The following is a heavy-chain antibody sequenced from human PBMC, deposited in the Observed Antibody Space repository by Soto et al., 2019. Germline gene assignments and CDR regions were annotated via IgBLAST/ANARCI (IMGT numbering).Heavy chain of an antibody. Sequence: ASVKVSCKASGYTFTSYGISWVRQAPGQGLEWMGWISAYNGNTNYAQKLQGRVTMTTDTSTSTAYMELRSLRSDDTAVYYCARGGPHYCSSTSCYGGDWFDPWGQGTLVTVSS. CDR2: ISAYNGNT. CDR1: GYTFTSYG. V-gene: IGHV1-18*01. D-gene: IGHD2-2*01. CDR3: ARGGPHYCSSTSCYGGDWFDP. J-gene: IGHJ5*02.